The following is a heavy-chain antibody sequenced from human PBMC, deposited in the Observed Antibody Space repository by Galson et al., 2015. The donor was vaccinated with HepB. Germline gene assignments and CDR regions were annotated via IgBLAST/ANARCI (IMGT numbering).Heavy chain of an antibody. D-gene: IGHD3-22*01. CDR3: ASDGDILYPYYYDSSGYYLAY. J-gene: IGHJ4*02. CDR2: ISAYNGNT. Sequence: SVKVSCKASGYTFTSYGISWVRQAPGQGLEWMGWISAYNGNTNYAQKLQGRVTMTTDTSTSTAYMELRSLRSDDTAVYYCASDGDILYPYYYDSSGYYLAYWGQGTLVTVSS. CDR1: GYTFTSYG. V-gene: IGHV1-18*01.